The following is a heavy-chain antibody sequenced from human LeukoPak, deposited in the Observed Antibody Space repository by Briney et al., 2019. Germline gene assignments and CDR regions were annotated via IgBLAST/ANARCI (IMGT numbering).Heavy chain of an antibody. CDR3: AREPDA. J-gene: IGHJ5*02. CDR1: GGSISSHY. V-gene: IGHV4-59*11. Sequence: PSETLSLTCTVSGGSISSHYWSWIRQPPGKGLEWIGYIYYSGSTNYNPSLKSRVTISVDTSKNQFSLKLSSVTAADTAVYYCAREPDAWGQGILVTVSS. CDR2: IYYSGST.